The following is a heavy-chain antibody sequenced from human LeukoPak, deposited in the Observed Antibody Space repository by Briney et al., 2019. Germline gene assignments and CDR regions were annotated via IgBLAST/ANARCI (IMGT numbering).Heavy chain of an antibody. CDR1: GYTFTGYY. CDR3: ARVVAVVPANWFDP. V-gene: IGHV1-2*02. Sequence: ASVKVSCKASGYTFTGYYMHWVQQAPGQGLEWMGWINPNSGGTNYAQKFQGRVTMTRDTSISTAYMELSRLRSDDTAVYYCARVVAVVPANWFDPWGQGTLVTVSS. D-gene: IGHD2-2*01. CDR2: INPNSGGT. J-gene: IGHJ5*02.